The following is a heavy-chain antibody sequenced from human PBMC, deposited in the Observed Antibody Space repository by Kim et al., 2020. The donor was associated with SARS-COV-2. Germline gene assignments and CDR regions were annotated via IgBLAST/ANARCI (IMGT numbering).Heavy chain of an antibody. CDR1: GGSISSGGYY. Sequence: SETLSLTCTVSGGSISSGGYYWSWIRQHPGKGLEWIGYIYYSGSTYYNPSLKSRVTISVDTSKNQFSLKLSSVTAADTAVYYCARDRPSYDFWSGYYTGPPLPSNRYFDLWGRGTLVTVSS. J-gene: IGHJ2*01. V-gene: IGHV4-31*03. CDR2: IYYSGST. CDR3: ARDRPSYDFWSGYYTGPPLPSNRYFDL. D-gene: IGHD3-3*01.